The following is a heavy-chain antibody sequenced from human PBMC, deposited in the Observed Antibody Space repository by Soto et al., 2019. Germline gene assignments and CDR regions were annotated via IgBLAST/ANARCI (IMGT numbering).Heavy chain of an antibody. CDR1: GGSISSTNW. D-gene: IGHD6-13*01. J-gene: IGHJ4*02. CDR3: ARIAAAGTRFDY. CDR2: IYHSGNT. Sequence: QVQLQESGPGLVKPSGTLSLTCAVSGGSISSTNWWSWVRQPPGKGLEWIGEIYHSGNTNYNPSLKSRVTISVGKSKNQFSLKLSSVTAADTAVYFCARIAAAGTRFDYWGQGTQVTSSS. V-gene: IGHV4-4*02.